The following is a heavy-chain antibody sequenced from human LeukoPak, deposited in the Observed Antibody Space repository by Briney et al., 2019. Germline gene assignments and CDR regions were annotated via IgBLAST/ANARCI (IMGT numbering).Heavy chain of an antibody. D-gene: IGHD6-6*01. CDR1: GFSFSSYA. Sequence: PGGSLRLSCAVSGFSFSSYAMGWVRQAPGKGLEWVSIISDHNTWYADSVKGRFTISGDNSKNTLYLQMNSLRGEDTAVYYCARHQANYSSSSGYYYYYIDVWGKGTTVTVPS. V-gene: IGHV3-23*01. CDR3: ARHQANYSSSSGYYYYYIDV. CDR2: ISDHNT. J-gene: IGHJ6*03.